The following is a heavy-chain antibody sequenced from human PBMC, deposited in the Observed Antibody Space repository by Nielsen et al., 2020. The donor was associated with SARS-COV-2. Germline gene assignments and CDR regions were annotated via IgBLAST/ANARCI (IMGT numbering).Heavy chain of an antibody. J-gene: IGHJ4*02. D-gene: IGHD1-26*01. CDR2: ISGSGGST. V-gene: IGHV3-23*01. Sequence: GESLKISCAASGFTFSSYAMSWVRQAPGKGLEWVSAISGSGGSTYYADSVKGRFTISRDNSKNTLYLQMNSLRAEDTAVYYCANGPGSWDYWGQGTLVTVSS. CDR1: GFTFSSYA. CDR3: ANGPGSWDY.